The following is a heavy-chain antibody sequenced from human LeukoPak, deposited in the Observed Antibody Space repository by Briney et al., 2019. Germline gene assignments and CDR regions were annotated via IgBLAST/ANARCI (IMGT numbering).Heavy chain of an antibody. CDR1: GGSISSGGYY. V-gene: IGHV4-31*03. D-gene: IGHD3-22*01. CDR2: IYYSGST. CDR3: ARELPRGYYDSSGYYSGGFDY. J-gene: IGHJ4*02. Sequence: SETLSLTCTVSGGSISSGGYYWSWIRQHPGKGLEWIGYIYYSGSTYYNPSLKSRVIISVDTSKNQFSLKLSSVTAADTAVYYCARELPRGYYDSSGYYSGGFDYWGQGTLVTVSS.